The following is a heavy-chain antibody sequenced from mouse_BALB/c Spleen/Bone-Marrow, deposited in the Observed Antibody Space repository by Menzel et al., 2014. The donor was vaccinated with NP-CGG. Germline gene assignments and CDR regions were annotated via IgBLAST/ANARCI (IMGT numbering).Heavy chain of an antibody. J-gene: IGHJ2*01. CDR3: ARTYSDY. CDR1: GYTFTSYW. V-gene: IGHV1S81*02. Sequence: QVQLQQSGAELVKPGASVKLSCKASGYTFTSYWMHWVKRRPGQGLEWIGEINPSNGRTNYNEKFKSKATLTVDKSSSTAYMQLSSLTSEDSAVYYCARTYSDYWGQGTTLTVSS. CDR2: INPSNGRT.